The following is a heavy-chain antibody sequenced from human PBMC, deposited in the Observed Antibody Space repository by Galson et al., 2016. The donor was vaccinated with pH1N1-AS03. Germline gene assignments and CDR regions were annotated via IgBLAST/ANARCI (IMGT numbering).Heavy chain of an antibody. V-gene: IGHV3-7*03. Sequence: SLRLSCAASGFTFTNYWMTWVRQAPGKGLEWVANIKTDGGDKNYVDSVKGRFIISRDNAKSSLYLQMNSLRAEDTAVYYCARENWSVEYWGQGTLVIVSS. CDR2: IKTDGGDK. J-gene: IGHJ4*02. D-gene: IGHD1-1*01. CDR3: ARENWSVEY. CDR1: GFTFTNYW.